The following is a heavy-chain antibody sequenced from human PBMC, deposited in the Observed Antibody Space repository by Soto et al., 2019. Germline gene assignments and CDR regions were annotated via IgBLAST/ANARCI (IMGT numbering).Heavy chain of an antibody. D-gene: IGHD3-16*02. J-gene: IGHJ6*02. CDR3: AKDISFGGVISEYGRAV. V-gene: IGHV3-23*01. Sequence: EVPLLESGGGLVQPGGSLRLSCAASGFTFSSYAMSWVRQAPGKGLEWVSGISGSGGRTYYADAVQGRVTMPRDTSKNTLYLQMNSLRSEDTAVYYCAKDISFGGVISEYGRAVWGHGTTVTVSS. CDR2: ISGSGGRT. CDR1: GFTFSSYA.